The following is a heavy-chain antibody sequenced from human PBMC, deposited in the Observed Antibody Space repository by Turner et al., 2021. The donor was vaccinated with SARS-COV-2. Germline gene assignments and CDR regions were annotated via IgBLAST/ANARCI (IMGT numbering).Heavy chain of an antibody. Sequence: EVQLVQSGGGLVKPVGSLRLSCLASGFTFSSFSMNWVRQAPGKGLEWVSSISSRSSYIYYADSVKGRFTISRDNAKNSLYLQMNSLRAEDTAVYYCARDFDDFWSGYYGRAFDIWGQGTMVTVSS. D-gene: IGHD3-3*01. CDR2: ISSRSSYI. J-gene: IGHJ3*02. V-gene: IGHV3-21*01. CDR1: GFTFSSFS. CDR3: ARDFDDFWSGYYGRAFDI.